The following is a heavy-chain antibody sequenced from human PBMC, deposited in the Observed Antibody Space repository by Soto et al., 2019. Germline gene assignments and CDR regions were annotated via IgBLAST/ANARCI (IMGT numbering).Heavy chain of an antibody. Sequence: PSETLSLTCAVYGGSFSGYYWNWIRQPPGKGLEWIGEINHSGSTNYNPSLKSRVTISVDTSENQFSLKLSSVTAADTAVYYCARGWGGYFQHWGQGTLVTVSS. D-gene: IGHD7-27*01. CDR1: GGSFSGYY. J-gene: IGHJ1*01. V-gene: IGHV4-34*01. CDR2: INHSGST. CDR3: ARGWGGYFQH.